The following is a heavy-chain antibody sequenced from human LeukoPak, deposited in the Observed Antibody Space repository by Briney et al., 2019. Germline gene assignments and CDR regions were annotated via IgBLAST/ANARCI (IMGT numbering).Heavy chain of an antibody. CDR2: ISSSTTI. CDR1: GFTFSSYS. Sequence: GGSLRLSCAASGFTFSSYSMMWVRQAPGKGLEWVSYISSSTTIHYADSVKGRFTISRDNAKNSLYLQMNSLRAEDTAVYYCVRGMGGGVSNFDYWGQGTLVTVSS. CDR3: VRGMGGGVSNFDY. D-gene: IGHD3-16*01. J-gene: IGHJ4*02. V-gene: IGHV3-48*01.